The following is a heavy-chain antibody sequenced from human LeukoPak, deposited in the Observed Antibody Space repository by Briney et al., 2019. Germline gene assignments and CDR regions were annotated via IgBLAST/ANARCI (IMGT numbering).Heavy chain of an antibody. CDR2: IIPILGIA. CDR1: GGTFSSYA. J-gene: IGHJ6*02. D-gene: IGHD5-24*01. V-gene: IGHV1-69*04. CDR3: AAEGDGYNPYYYYGMDV. Sequence: ASVKVSCKASGGTFSSYAISWVRQAPGQGLEWMGRIIPILGIANYAQKFQGRVTITADKSTSTAYMELSSLRSEDTAAYYCAAEGDGYNPYYYYGMDVWGQGTTVTVSS.